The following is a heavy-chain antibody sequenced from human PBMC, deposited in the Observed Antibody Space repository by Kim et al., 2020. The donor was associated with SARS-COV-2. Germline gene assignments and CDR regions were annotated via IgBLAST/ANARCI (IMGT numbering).Heavy chain of an antibody. CDR3: ARGYCSSTSCYHPHYYYGMDV. Sequence: SVKVSCKASGGTFSSYAISWVRQAPGQGLEWMGGIIPIFGTANYAQKFQGRVTITADESTSTPYMELSSLRSEDTAVYYCARGYCSSTSCYHPHYYYGMDVWGQGTTVTVSS. J-gene: IGHJ6*02. CDR2: IIPIFGTA. CDR1: GGTFSSYA. V-gene: IGHV1-69*13. D-gene: IGHD2-2*01.